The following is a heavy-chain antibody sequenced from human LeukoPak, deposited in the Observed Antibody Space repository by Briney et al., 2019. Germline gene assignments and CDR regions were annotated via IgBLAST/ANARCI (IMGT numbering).Heavy chain of an antibody. CDR3: ARAGWLPMLDEGRTDYYYYGMDV. D-gene: IGHD5-12*01. V-gene: IGHV3-33*01. Sequence: GGSLRLSCAASGFTFSSYGMHWVRQAPGKGLEWVAVIWYDGSNKYYADSVKGRFTISRDNSKNTLYLQMNSLRAEDTAVYYCARAGWLPMLDEGRTDYYYYGMDVWGQGTTVTVSS. CDR1: GFTFSSYG. CDR2: IWYDGSNK. J-gene: IGHJ6*02.